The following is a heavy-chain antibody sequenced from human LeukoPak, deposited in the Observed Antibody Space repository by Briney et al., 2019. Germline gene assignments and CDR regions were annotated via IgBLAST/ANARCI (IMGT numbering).Heavy chain of an antibody. CDR2: VSSSGQTT. Sequence: WGSLRLSCAASGFIFSTYAMIWVRQAPGKGLQWVSTVSSSGQTTYYADSVKGRFTISRDNSKNTLFLEMNSLGPEDTAKYYCATSSYSGSSWGQGTLVTVSS. V-gene: IGHV3-23*01. D-gene: IGHD1-26*01. CDR3: ATSSYSGSS. J-gene: IGHJ4*02. CDR1: GFIFSTYA.